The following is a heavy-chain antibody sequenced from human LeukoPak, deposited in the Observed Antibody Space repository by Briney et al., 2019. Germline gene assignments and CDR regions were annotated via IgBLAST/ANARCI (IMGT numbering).Heavy chain of an antibody. CDR3: ARRNHYYSYYIDV. CDR2: INHNGST. Sequence: SETLSLTCAVYGGSFSGYYWSWIRQPPGKGLEWIGEINHNGSTNYNPSLKSRVTISVHTSRNEYPLKVRSVTAADTARYYCARRNHYYSYYIDVWGKGTTVTVSS. V-gene: IGHV4-34*01. CDR1: GGSFSGYY. J-gene: IGHJ6*03.